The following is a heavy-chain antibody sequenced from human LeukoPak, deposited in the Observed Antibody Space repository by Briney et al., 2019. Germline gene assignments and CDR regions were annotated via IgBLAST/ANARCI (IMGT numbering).Heavy chain of an antibody. CDR1: GFTFSSYA. Sequence: GGSLRLSCAASGFTFSSYAMSWVRQAPGKGLEWVSAISGSGGSTYYADSVKGRFTISRDNSKNTLYLQMNSLRAEDTAVYYCAKRPDSSGYYTGNFHHWGQGTLVTVSS. V-gene: IGHV3-23*01. D-gene: IGHD3-22*01. CDR3: AKRPDSSGYYTGNFHH. J-gene: IGHJ1*01. CDR2: ISGSGGST.